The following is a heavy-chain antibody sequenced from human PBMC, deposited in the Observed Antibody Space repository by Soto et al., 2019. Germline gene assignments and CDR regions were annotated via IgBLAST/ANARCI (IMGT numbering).Heavy chain of an antibody. J-gene: IGHJ6*02. D-gene: IGHD3-9*01. Sequence: QVQLVESGGGVVQPGRSLRLSCAASGFTFSSYGMHWVRQAPGKGLEWVAVISYDGSNKYYADSVKGRFTISRDNSTNTLYLQMNSLSAEDTAVYYCAKEGQYYDILTGCRSYDGMDVWGQGTTVTVSS. CDR2: ISYDGSNK. V-gene: IGHV3-30*18. CDR3: AKEGQYYDILTGCRSYDGMDV. CDR1: GFTFSSYG.